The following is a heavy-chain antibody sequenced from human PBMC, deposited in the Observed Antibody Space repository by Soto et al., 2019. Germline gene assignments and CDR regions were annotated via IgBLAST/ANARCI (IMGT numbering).Heavy chain of an antibody. CDR1: GASISNAY. V-gene: IGHV4-4*07. Sequence: SESLSFSCTVSGASISNAYWSWIRQAAGKRLEWIGRIHSSGTFNYNPSLKSRVSISRDTSKNQISLKLSSVTAAATAVYYCARDNIVSKGYGMDVWGQGTTVTVSS. CDR3: ARDNIVSKGYGMDV. D-gene: IGHD5-12*01. CDR2: IHSSGTF. J-gene: IGHJ6*02.